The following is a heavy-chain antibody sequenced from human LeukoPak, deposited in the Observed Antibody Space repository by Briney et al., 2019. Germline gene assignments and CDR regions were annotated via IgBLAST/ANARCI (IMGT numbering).Heavy chain of an antibody. CDR2: LSGSGLST. CDR3: AKGGESSSWLFDY. D-gene: IGHD6-13*01. CDR1: GFTFSSYA. Sequence: GGSLRLSCAASGFTFSSYAMSWVRQAPGKGLQWVSALSGSGLSTYYADSVKGRFTISKDNSKNTLYLQMNSLRAEDTAVYYCAKGGESSSWLFDYWGQGTLVPVSS. J-gene: IGHJ4*02. V-gene: IGHV3-23*01.